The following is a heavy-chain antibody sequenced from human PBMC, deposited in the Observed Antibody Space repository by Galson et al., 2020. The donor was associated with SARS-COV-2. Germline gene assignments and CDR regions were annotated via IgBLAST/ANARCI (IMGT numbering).Heavy chain of an antibody. J-gene: IGHJ4*02. Sequence: GGSLRLSCAASGFTFSSYGIHWVRQAPGKGLEWVAVIWYDGSHKYYADSVKGRFTISRDDSKNTMYLQMNSLRAEDTAVYYCARDLHGSGKYVDYWGQGTLVTVSS. CDR2: IWYDGSHK. CDR3: ARDLHGSGKYVDY. V-gene: IGHV3-33*01. D-gene: IGHD3-10*01. CDR1: GFTFSSYG.